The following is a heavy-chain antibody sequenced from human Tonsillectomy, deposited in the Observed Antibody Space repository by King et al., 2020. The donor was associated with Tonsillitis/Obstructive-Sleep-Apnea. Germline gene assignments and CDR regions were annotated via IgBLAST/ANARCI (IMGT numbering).Heavy chain of an antibody. J-gene: IGHJ4*02. Sequence: VQLVESGAEVKKPGASVKVSCKASGYTFTDYYMHWVRQAPGQGLEWMGWINPNSGGTDSAQKFRGRVTMTRDTSISTAYMELSSLTSDDTAVYYCARGPRGYSCGSVDYGGQGTLVTVSS. D-gene: IGHD5-18*01. CDR3: ARGPRGYSCGSVDY. CDR1: GYTFTDYY. V-gene: IGHV1-2*02. CDR2: INPNSGGT.